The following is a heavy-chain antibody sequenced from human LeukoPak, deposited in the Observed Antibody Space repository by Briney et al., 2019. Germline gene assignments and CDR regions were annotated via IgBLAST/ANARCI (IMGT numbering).Heavy chain of an antibody. J-gene: IGHJ5*02. D-gene: IGHD6-19*01. Sequence: ASVKVSCKASGYTLTTYGLSWVRQAPGQGLEWMGWISAYSGNTNYAQKLQGRVTMTTDTSTSTAYMELWSLTSDDTALYYCARDLHSSGWYWFDTWGQGTLVTVSS. CDR2: ISAYSGNT. CDR1: GYTLTTYG. V-gene: IGHV1-18*01. CDR3: ARDLHSSGWYWFDT.